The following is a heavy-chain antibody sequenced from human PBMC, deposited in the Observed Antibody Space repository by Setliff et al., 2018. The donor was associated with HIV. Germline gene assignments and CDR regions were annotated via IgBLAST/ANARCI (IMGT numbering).Heavy chain of an antibody. J-gene: IGHJ6*03. Sequence: SETLSLTCTVSGGSISSYYWSWIRQPPGKGLEWIGYIYYTGNTNYNPSLKSRVTISVDTSKNQFFLKLNSVTAADTAAYHCVRAYCSRTTCYDDYYYMDVWGKGSTVTVSS. D-gene: IGHD2-2*01. CDR1: GGSISSYY. CDR2: IYYTGNT. V-gene: IGHV4-59*01. CDR3: VRAYCSRTTCYDDYYYMDV.